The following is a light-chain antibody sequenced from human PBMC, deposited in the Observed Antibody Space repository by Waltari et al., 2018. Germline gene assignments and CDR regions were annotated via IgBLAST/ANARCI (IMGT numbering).Light chain of an antibody. V-gene: IGLV1-47*01. J-gene: IGLJ3*02. CDR2: RNN. CDR3: AAWDDSLSGPV. Sequence: QSVLTQPPSASGTPGQRVTISCSGSSSNIGSTSVYWYQQLPGTAPKLLIYRNNQRPSGVPDQFSGSKSGTSASLAISGLRSEDEADYYCAAWDDSLSGPVFGGGTKLTVL. CDR1: SSNIGSTS.